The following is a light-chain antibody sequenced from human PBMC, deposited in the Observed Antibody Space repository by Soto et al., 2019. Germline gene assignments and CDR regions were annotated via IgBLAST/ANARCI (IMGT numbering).Light chain of an antibody. CDR1: QSVSSSN. V-gene: IGKV3-20*01. CDR2: GAS. J-gene: IGKJ3*01. Sequence: EIVLTQSPGTLSLSPGERATLSCRASQSVSSSNLAWYQQKPGQAPRLLIYGASSRATGIPDRFSGSGSGTDVTLTISRLEPEDFAVYYCQQYGSSFTFGPGTKVDIK. CDR3: QQYGSSFT.